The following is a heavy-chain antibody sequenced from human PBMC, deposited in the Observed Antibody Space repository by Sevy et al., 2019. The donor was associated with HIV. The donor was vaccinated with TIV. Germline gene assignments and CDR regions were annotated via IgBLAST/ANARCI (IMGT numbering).Heavy chain of an antibody. CDR3: AKDDLGSIDY. V-gene: IGHV3-30-3*02. D-gene: IGHD3-10*01. CDR1: GFIFSTSP. CDR2: LSYDDSDE. J-gene: IGHJ4*02. Sequence: GGSLRLCCAASGFIFSTSPMHWVRQAPGKGLECVAILSYDDSDENYADFVKGRFTISRDNSKNTRYLQMNSLRTEDTAVYYCAKDDLGSIDYWGQGTLVTVSS.